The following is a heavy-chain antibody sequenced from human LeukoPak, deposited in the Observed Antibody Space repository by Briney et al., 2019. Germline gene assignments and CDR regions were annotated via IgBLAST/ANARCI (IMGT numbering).Heavy chain of an antibody. Sequence: ASVKVSCKASGYTFTSYGISWVRQAPGQGLEWMGWISAYNGSTNYAQKLQGRVTMTTDTSTSTAYMELRSLRSDDTAVYYCARKWEGGQRHWFDPWGQGTLVTVSS. CDR2: ISAYNGST. J-gene: IGHJ5*02. CDR1: GYTFTSYG. CDR3: ARKWEGGQRHWFDP. D-gene: IGHD1-26*01. V-gene: IGHV1-18*01.